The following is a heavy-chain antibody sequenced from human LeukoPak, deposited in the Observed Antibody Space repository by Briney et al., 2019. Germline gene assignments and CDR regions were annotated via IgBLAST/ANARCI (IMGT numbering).Heavy chain of an antibody. J-gene: IGHJ5*02. CDR1: GGTFISYA. CDR2: IIPIFGTA. CDR3: ARGIQRGYNWFDP. V-gene: IGHV1-69*13. D-gene: IGHD3-16*01. Sequence: SVKVSCKASGGTFISYAISWVRQAPGQGLEWMGGIIPIFGTANYAQKFQGRVTITADESTSTAYMELSSLRSEDTAVYYCARGIQRGYNWFDPWGQGTLVTVSS.